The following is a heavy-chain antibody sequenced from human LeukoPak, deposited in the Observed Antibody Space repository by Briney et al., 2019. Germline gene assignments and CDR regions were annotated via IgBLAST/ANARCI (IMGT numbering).Heavy chain of an antibody. CDR1: GYTFTGYY. CDR3: ARDPVRRDGYNLDY. D-gene: IGHD5-24*01. J-gene: IGHJ4*02. CDR2: INPNSGGT. Sequence: ASVKVSCKASGYTFTGYYMHWVRQAPGQGLEWMGWINPNSGGTNYAQKFQGRVTMTRDTSTSTVYMELSSLRSEDTAVYYCARDPVRRDGYNLDYWGQGTLVTVSS. V-gene: IGHV1-2*02.